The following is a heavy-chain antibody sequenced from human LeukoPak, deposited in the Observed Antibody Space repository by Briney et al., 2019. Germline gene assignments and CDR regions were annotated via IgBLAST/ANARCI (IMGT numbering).Heavy chain of an antibody. CDR3: ARDNAYYFGSGSYYSYNWFDP. V-gene: IGHV4-31*03. CDR1: GGSISSGGYY. Sequence: SQTLSLTCTVSGGSISSGGYYWSWIRQHPGKGLEWIGYIYDSGRTYYTPSLKSRVTISVDTSKNQFSLKLSSVTAADTAVYYCARDNAYYFGSGSYYSYNWFDPWGQGTLVTASS. J-gene: IGHJ5*02. D-gene: IGHD3-10*01. CDR2: IYDSGRT.